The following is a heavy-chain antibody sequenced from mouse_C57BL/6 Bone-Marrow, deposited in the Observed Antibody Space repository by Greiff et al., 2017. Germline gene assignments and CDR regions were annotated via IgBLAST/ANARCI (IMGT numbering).Heavy chain of an antibody. J-gene: IGHJ4*01. CDR1: GYTFTSYW. D-gene: IGHD2-3*01. V-gene: IGHV1-55*01. Sequence: QVQLQQPGAELVKPGASVQLSCKASGYTFTSYWIPWVKQRPGQGLEWIGVIYPGSGSTNYNEKFTSKATLTVDTSSSTAYIQLSSLTSEDSAVYYCARGWMDYWGQGTSVTVSS. CDR2: IYPGSGST. CDR3: ARGWMDY.